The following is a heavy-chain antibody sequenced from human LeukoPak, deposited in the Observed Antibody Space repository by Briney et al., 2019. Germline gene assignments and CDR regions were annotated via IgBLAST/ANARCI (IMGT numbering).Heavy chain of an antibody. CDR2: IYYSGST. J-gene: IGHJ4*02. CDR3: ARAAPMNSNLDY. CDR1: GGSISSSSYY. D-gene: IGHD3-22*01. Sequence: PSETLSLTCTVSGGSISSSSYYWSWIRQPPGKGLEWIGYIYYSGSTNYNPSLKSRVTISVDTSKNQFSLKLSSVTAADTAVYYCARAAPMNSNLDYWGQGTLVTVSS. V-gene: IGHV4-61*01.